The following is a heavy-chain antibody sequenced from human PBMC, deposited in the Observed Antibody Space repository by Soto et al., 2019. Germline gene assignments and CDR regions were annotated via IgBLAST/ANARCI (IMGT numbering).Heavy chain of an antibody. CDR3: AHKGGRGAGMDV. Sequence: QITLKESGPTLVKPTQTLTLTCTFSGFSVSSSEVGVGWIRQPAGKALEWLALMYWDGDKRYSPFLNGRLAITKDTSKNQVVLTMTNMDPVDTATYYCAHKGGRGAGMDVWGQGTTVTVSS. V-gene: IGHV2-5*02. CDR1: GFSVSSSEVG. J-gene: IGHJ6*02. D-gene: IGHD2-15*01. CDR2: MYWDGDK.